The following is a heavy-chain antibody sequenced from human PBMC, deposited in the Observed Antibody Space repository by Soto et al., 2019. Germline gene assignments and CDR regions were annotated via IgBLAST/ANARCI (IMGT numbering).Heavy chain of an antibody. D-gene: IGHD2-21*02. J-gene: IGHJ2*01. V-gene: IGHV3-30*18. CDR1: GFTFSSYG. Sequence: QVQLVESGGGVVQPGRSLRLSCAASGFTFSSYGMHWVRQAPGKGLEWVAVISYDGSNKYYADSVKGRFTISRDNSKNTLYLQMNSLGAEDTAVYYCAKDSTVVVTAIGSWYFDLWGRGTLVTVSS. CDR2: ISYDGSNK. CDR3: AKDSTVVVTAIGSWYFDL.